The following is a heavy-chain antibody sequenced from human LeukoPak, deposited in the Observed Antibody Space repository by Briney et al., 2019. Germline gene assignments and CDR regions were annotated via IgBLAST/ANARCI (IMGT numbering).Heavy chain of an antibody. V-gene: IGHV3-23*01. CDR3: AKDDAWLRFGE. D-gene: IGHD3-10*01. J-gene: IGHJ4*02. Sequence: GGSLRLSCAASGFTFSNHGMNWVRQAPGKGLEWVSGISPSGDIRYYADSVKGRFTISRDNSKNTLYLEVISLTAEDTAVYYCAKDDAWLRFGEWSEGTLVTVSS. CDR2: ISPSGDIR. CDR1: GFTFSNHG.